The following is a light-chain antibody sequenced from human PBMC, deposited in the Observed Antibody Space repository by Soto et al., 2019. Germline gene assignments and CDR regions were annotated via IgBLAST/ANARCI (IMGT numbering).Light chain of an antibody. CDR3: QQSYNTLYT. Sequence: DIQMTQSPSSLSASVGDRVTITCRASQSISAYLNWYQQKPGKAPTLLIYETSSLQSGVPSRFSGSRSGTDFTLTISSLHPEDFATYYCQQSYNTLYTFGQGTKLEIK. CDR2: ETS. J-gene: IGKJ2*01. V-gene: IGKV1-39*01. CDR1: QSISAY.